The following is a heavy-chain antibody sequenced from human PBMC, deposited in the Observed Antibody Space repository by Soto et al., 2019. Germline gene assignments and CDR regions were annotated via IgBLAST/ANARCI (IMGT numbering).Heavy chain of an antibody. V-gene: IGHV1-46*01. D-gene: IGHD2-15*01. Sequence: ASVKVSCKASGYTFTSYYMHWVRPAPGQGLEWMGIINPSGGSTSYAQKFQGRVTMTRDTSTRTVYMVRRSFRSEATAVFYCCGGGCGGSNGQNWFDPWGQGTLVTVSS. J-gene: IGHJ5*02. CDR3: CGGGCGGSNGQNWFDP. CDR2: INPSGGST. CDR1: GYTFTSYY.